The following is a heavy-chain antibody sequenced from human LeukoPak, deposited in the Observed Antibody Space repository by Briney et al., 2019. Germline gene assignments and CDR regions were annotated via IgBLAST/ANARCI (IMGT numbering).Heavy chain of an antibody. CDR1: GYSISSGYY. Sequence: SETLSLTCAVSGYSISSGYYWGWIRQPPGKGLEWIGSIYHSGNTYYNPSLKSRVTTSVDTSKNELSLKVSSVTAADTAVYYCARDRASGRAFDIWGQGTMVTVSS. CDR2: IYHSGNT. J-gene: IGHJ3*02. D-gene: IGHD1-14*01. V-gene: IGHV4-38-2*02. CDR3: ARDRASGRAFDI.